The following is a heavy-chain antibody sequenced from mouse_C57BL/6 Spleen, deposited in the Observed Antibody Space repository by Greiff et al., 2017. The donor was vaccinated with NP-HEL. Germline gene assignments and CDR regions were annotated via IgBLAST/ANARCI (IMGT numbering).Heavy chain of an antibody. CDR1: GYTFTDYN. Sequence: EVQLQQSGPELVKPGASVKMSCKASGYTFTDYNMHWVKQSHGKSLEWIGYINPNNGGTSYNQKFKGKATLTVNKSSSTAYMELRSLTSEDSAVYYCAKHYYGSRDYWGQGTTLTVSS. V-gene: IGHV1-22*01. D-gene: IGHD1-1*01. CDR2: INPNNGGT. J-gene: IGHJ2*01. CDR3: AKHYYGSRDY.